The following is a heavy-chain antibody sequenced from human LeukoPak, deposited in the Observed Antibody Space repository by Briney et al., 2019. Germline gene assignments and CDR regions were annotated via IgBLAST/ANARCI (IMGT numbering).Heavy chain of an antibody. CDR2: INPSGGST. CDR1: GYTFTSYY. D-gene: IGHD3-22*01. V-gene: IGHV1-46*01. J-gene: IGHJ4*02. Sequence: ASVKVSCKASGYTFTSYYMHWVRRAPGQGLEWMGIINPSGGSTSYAQKFQGRVTMTRDMSTSTVYMELSSLRSEDTAVYYCATAPHYYDSSGYYSLDYWGQGTLVTVSS. CDR3: ATAPHYYDSSGYYSLDY.